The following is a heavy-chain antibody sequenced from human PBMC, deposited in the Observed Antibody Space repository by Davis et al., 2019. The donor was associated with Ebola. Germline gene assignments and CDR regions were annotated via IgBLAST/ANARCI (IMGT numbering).Heavy chain of an antibody. V-gene: IGHV4-34*01. CDR1: GGSFSGYY. D-gene: IGHD6-13*01. Sequence: MPSETLSLTCAVYGGSFSGYYWSWIRQPPGKGLEWIGEISHSGSTNYNPSLKSRVTISVDTSKNQFSLKLSSVTAADTAVYYCARSPQLARRFYYYGMDVWGQGTTVTVSS. CDR2: ISHSGST. J-gene: IGHJ6*02. CDR3: ARSPQLARRFYYYGMDV.